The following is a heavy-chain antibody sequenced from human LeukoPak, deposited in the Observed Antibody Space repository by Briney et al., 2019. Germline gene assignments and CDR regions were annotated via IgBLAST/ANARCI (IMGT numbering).Heavy chain of an antibody. CDR3: ARGGAVPAAKAFDY. CDR1: GYTFTGYC. CDR2: INPNSGGT. Sequence: AASVKVSCKASGYTFTGYCMHWVRQAPGQGLEWMGWINPNSGGTNYAQKFQGWVTMTRDTSISTAYMELSRLRSDDTAVYYCARGGAVPAAKAFDYWGQGTLVTVSS. D-gene: IGHD2-2*01. V-gene: IGHV1-2*04. J-gene: IGHJ4*02.